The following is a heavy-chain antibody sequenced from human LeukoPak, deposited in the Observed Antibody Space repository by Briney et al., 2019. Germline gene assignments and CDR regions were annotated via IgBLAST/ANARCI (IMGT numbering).Heavy chain of an antibody. CDR1: GFIFSNYE. CDR3: AKDGSGSSFYFFMDV. CDR2: INSGGTPR. Sequence: HSGGSLRLSCAASGFIFSNYEMNWVRQAPGKGLEWISYINSGGTPRYYADSVKGRFTISRDNAKNSLYLQMNSLRAEDTALYYCAKDGSGSSFYFFMDVWGKGTTVTISS. V-gene: IGHV3-48*03. D-gene: IGHD3-10*01. J-gene: IGHJ6*03.